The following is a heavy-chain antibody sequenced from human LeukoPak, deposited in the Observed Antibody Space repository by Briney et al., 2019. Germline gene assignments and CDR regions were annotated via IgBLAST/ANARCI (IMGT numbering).Heavy chain of an antibody. Sequence: SETLSLTCTVSGGSISSSSYYWGWIRQPPGRGVEWIGSIYHSGSTYYKSSLKSRLTISIDTTKNQFSLKLSSVTAADTAVYFCARHEGIDPFHYWGQGTLVTVSS. CDR1: GGSISSSSYY. CDR2: IYHSGST. V-gene: IGHV4-39*01. J-gene: IGHJ4*02. CDR3: ARHEGIDPFHY.